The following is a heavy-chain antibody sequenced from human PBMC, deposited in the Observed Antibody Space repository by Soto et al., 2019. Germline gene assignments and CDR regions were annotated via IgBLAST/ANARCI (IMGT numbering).Heavy chain of an antibody. Sequence: GGSLRLSCAASGFTFSSYGMHWVRQAPGKGLEWVAVISYDGSNKYYADSVKGRFTISRDNSKNTLYLQMNSLRAEDTAVYYCAKDSGYSYVHYLDDGAQGTLVTVSS. V-gene: IGHV3-30*18. CDR1: GFTFSSYG. CDR3: AKDSGYSYVHYLDD. CDR2: ISYDGSNK. D-gene: IGHD5-18*01. J-gene: IGHJ4*02.